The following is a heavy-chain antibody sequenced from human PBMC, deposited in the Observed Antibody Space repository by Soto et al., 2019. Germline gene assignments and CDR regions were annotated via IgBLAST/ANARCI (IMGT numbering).Heavy chain of an antibody. V-gene: IGHV1-18*01. CDR2: ISAYNGNT. CDR3: ASIWFGELSGIDAGENWFDP. CDR1: GYTFTSYG. J-gene: IGHJ5*02. D-gene: IGHD3-10*01. Sequence: ASVKVSCKASGYTFTSYGISWVRQAPGQGLEWMGWISAYNGNTNYAQKLQGRVTMTTDTSTSTAYMELRSLRSDDTAVYYCASIWFGELSGIDAGENWFDPWGQGTLVTVSS.